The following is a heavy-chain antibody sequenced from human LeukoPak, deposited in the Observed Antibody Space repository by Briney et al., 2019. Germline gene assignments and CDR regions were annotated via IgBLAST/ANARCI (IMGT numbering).Heavy chain of an antibody. Sequence: SCKASGYTFTGYYMHWVRQAPGKGLEWVAFIRYDGSNKYYADSVKGRFTISRDNSKNTLYLQMNSLRAEDTAVYYCAKVFLPEWLGFGYWGQGTLVTVSS. J-gene: IGHJ4*02. CDR2: IRYDGSNK. CDR3: AKVFLPEWLGFGY. D-gene: IGHD6-19*01. CDR1: GYTFTGYY. V-gene: IGHV3-30*02.